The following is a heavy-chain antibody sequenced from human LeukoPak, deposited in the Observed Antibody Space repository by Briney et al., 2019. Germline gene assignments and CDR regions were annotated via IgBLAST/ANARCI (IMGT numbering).Heavy chain of an antibody. J-gene: IGHJ4*02. CDR1: GFPFSSYG. Sequence: SGGSLRLSCAASGFPFSSYGMHWVRQAPGKGLEWVAFIRYDGSNKYYADSVKGRFTISRDNSKNTLYLQTNSLRAEDTAVYYCAKDRYYYGSGSYPFDYWGQGTLVTVSS. CDR2: IRYDGSNK. CDR3: AKDRYYYGSGSYPFDY. D-gene: IGHD3-10*01. V-gene: IGHV3-30*02.